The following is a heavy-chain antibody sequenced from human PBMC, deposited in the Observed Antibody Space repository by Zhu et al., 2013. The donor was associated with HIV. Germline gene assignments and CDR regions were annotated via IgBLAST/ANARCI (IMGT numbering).Heavy chain of an antibody. D-gene: IGHD2-8*02. V-gene: IGHV1-8*03. CDR1: GYTFGSYQ. Sequence: QVQLVQSGAAVKKPGASVKVSCKASGYTFGSYQINWVRQATGQGPEWMGWLNPNSGNRDYAQKFQGRVTITMTTSITTVYMELSSLTSDDTAVYYCVRGGYRWAFDIWGQGTVVTVSS. CDR2: LNPNSGNR. CDR3: VRGGYRWAFDI. J-gene: IGHJ3*02.